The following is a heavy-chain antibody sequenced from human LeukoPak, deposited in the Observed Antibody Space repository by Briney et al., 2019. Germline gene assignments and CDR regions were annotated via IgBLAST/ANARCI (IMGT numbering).Heavy chain of an antibody. D-gene: IGHD6-13*01. V-gene: IGHV3-23*01. CDR3: ARRDSTSWSNFDY. Sequence: GGSLRLSCAASGFTFSSYEMNWVRQAPGKGLEWVSGISGSGHNTYYADSVKGRFTISRDNSKNTPFLQMNSLRADDTALYYCARRDSTSWSNFDYWGQGTLVTVSS. CDR1: GFTFSSYE. J-gene: IGHJ4*02. CDR2: ISGSGHNT.